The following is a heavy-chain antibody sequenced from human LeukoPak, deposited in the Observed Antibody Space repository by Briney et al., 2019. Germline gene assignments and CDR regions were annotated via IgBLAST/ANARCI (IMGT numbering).Heavy chain of an antibody. J-gene: IGHJ4*02. CDR1: GYTFTRYY. V-gene: IGHV1-2*06. Sequence: ASAKVSCKTSGYTFTRYYVHWVRQAPGQGLEWMGHINPQNGISKYAQKFQGRVTMTRDTSITTAYMELSSLTSDDTAIYYCARGQLQKPDFWGPGTLVTVSS. CDR3: ARGQLQKPDF. CDR2: INPQNGIS.